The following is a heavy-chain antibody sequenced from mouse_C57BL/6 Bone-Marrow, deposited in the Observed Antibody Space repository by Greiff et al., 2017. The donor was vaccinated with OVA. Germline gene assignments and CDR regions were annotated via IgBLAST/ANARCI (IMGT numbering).Heavy chain of an antibody. V-gene: IGHV1-82*01. CDR1: GYAFSSSW. CDR2: IYPGDGDT. J-gene: IGHJ1*03. CDR3: ARWGGYYGSSYGYFDV. D-gene: IGHD1-1*01. Sequence: VQLQESGPELVKPGASVKISCKASGYAFSSSWMNWVKQRPGKGLEWIGRIYPGDGDTNYNGKFKGKATLTADKSSSTAYMQLSSLTSEDSAVYFCARWGGYYGSSYGYFDVWGTGTTVTVSS.